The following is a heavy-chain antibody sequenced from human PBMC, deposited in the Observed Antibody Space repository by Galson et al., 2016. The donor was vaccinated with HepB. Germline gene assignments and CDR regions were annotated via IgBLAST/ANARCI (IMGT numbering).Heavy chain of an antibody. Sequence: CAISGDSVSSNSAVWNWIRQSPSRGLEWLGRTFYKSKWYNDYAVSVKSRITVNADTSKNQFPLHLNSVTPDDTAVYYCTRGFEYSSGWYYFDHWSQGTLVTVSS. CDR1: GDSVSSNSAV. J-gene: IGHJ4*02. V-gene: IGHV6-1*01. CDR2: TFYKSKWYN. CDR3: TRGFEYSSGWYYFDH. D-gene: IGHD6-19*01.